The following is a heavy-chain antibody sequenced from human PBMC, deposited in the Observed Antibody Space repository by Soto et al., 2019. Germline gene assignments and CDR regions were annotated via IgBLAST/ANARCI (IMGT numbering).Heavy chain of an antibody. CDR3: ARDHLGIAAGDFDL. Sequence: ESGGGVVQPGRSLRLSCVASGFTFSDHGMHWVRQAPGKGLEWVSSISSGRPDIFYADSVRGRFTISRDDAKKSLFLQMNSLRADDTAVYYCARDHLGIAAGDFDLWGQGTLVTVSS. J-gene: IGHJ4*02. V-gene: IGHV3-21*01. CDR2: ISSGRPDI. CDR1: GFTFSDHG. D-gene: IGHD6-19*01.